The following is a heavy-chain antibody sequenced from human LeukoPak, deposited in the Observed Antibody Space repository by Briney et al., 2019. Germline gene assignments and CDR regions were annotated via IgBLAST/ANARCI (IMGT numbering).Heavy chain of an antibody. Sequence: GGPLRLSCAASGFTFNSYPMHWVRQAPGKGLEWLAVISYDGSITLHADSVKGRFTISRDDSRDTLYLQMNSLRSEDTAVYYCARDPRRGSPDYFDYWGQGTLVTVST. D-gene: IGHD3-16*01. J-gene: IGHJ4*02. V-gene: IGHV3-30*04. CDR2: ISYDGSIT. CDR3: ARDPRRGSPDYFDY. CDR1: GFTFNSYP.